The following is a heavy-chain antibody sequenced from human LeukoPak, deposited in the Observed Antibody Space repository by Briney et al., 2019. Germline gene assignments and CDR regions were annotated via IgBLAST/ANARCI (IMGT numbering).Heavy chain of an antibody. Sequence: GGSLRLSCAASGFTFSSYWMHWVRQAPGKGLVWVSRINSDGSSTSYADSVKGRFTISRDNAKNTLYLQMNSLRAEDTAVYYCARDRWDYVWGSYRPMGAFDIWGQGTMVTVSS. CDR3: ARDRWDYVWGSYRPMGAFDI. CDR1: GFTFSSYW. J-gene: IGHJ3*02. CDR2: INSDGSST. D-gene: IGHD3-16*02. V-gene: IGHV3-74*01.